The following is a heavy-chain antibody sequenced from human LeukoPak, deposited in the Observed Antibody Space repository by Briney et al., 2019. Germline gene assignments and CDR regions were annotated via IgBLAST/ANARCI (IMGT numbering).Heavy chain of an antibody. Sequence: PSETLSLTCAVCGGSFSGYYWSWIRQPPGKGLEWIGEINHSGSTNYNPSLKSRVTISVDTSKNQFSLKLSSVTAADTAVYYCARLAASGGYSSSWNYFDYWGQGTLVTVSS. CDR1: GGSFSGYY. D-gene: IGHD6-13*01. CDR3: ARLAASGGYSSSWNYFDY. CDR2: INHSGST. J-gene: IGHJ4*02. V-gene: IGHV4-34*01.